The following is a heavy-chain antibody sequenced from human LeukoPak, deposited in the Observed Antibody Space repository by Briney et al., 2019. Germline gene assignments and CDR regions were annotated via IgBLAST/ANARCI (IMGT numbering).Heavy chain of an antibody. CDR3: ATRYGGIFPDY. CDR1: EFTFSSYP. V-gene: IGHV3-23*01. D-gene: IGHD4-23*01. J-gene: IGHJ4*02. CDR2: ISGSGGST. Sequence: GGSLRLSCPASEFTFSSYPMSWVRQPPGKGLDWVSAISGSGGSTYYADSVKGRFTISRDNSKNTLYLQMNSLRAEDTAVYYCATRYGGIFPDYWGQGTLVTVSS.